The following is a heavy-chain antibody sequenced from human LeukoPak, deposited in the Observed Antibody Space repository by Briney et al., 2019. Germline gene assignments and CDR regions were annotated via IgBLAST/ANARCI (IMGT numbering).Heavy chain of an antibody. D-gene: IGHD6-19*01. V-gene: IGHV3-23*01. CDR2: INGGGNTT. Sequence: PGGSLRLSCAASGFAFSSFAMGWVRQSPEKGLEWLSTINGGGNTTFYSDSVKGRFTISRDSSKNTLYLHMDSLRPDDTATYYCTKELHVAVAVADYYYFYMDVWGRGTAVTVSS. CDR3: TKELHVAVAVADYYYFYMDV. J-gene: IGHJ6*03. CDR1: GFAFSSFA.